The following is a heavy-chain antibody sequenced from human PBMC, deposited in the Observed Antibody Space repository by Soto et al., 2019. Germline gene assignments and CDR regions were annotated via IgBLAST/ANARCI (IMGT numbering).Heavy chain of an antibody. CDR3: ARGDYYGSGSPYWFDP. CDR2: IIPIFGTA. D-gene: IGHD3-10*01. CDR1: GGTFSSYA. Sequence: VKVSCKASGGTFSSYAISWVRQAPGQGLEWMGGIIPIFGTANYAQKFQGRVTITADESTSTAYMELSSLRSEDTAVYYCARGDYYGSGSPYWFDPWGQGTLVTVSS. V-gene: IGHV1-69*13. J-gene: IGHJ5*02.